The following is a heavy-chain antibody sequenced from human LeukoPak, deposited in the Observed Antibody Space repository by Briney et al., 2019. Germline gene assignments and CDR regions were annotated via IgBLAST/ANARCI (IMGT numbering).Heavy chain of an antibody. D-gene: IGHD6-19*01. CDR2: INPNSGGT. Sequence: ASVKVSCKASGYSFTSYYMHWVRQAPGQGLEWRGWINPNSGGTNYAQKFQGRVTMTRDTSISTAYMELSRLRSDDTAVYYCARMTVSGRDNWFDPWGQGTLVTVSS. J-gene: IGHJ5*02. CDR1: GYSFTSYY. CDR3: ARMTVSGRDNWFDP. V-gene: IGHV1-2*02.